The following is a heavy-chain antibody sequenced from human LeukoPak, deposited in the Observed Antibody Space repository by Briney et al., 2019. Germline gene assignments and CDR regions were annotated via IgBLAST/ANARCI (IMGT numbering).Heavy chain of an antibody. J-gene: IGHJ3*02. CDR1: GFTFSSYG. D-gene: IGHD2-15*01. CDR2: ISSSSSYI. V-gene: IGHV3-21*01. Sequence: GGSLRLSCAASGFTFSSYGMNWVRQAPGKGLEWVSSISSSSSYIYYADSVKGRFTISRDNAKNSLYLQMNSLRAEDTAVYYCASGYCSGGSCYSGAFDIWGQGTMVTVSS. CDR3: ASGYCSGGSCYSGAFDI.